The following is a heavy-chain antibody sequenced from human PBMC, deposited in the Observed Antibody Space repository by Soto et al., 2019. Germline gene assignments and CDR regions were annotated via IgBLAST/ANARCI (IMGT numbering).Heavy chain of an antibody. J-gene: IGHJ4*02. Sequence: GGSLRLSCAASGFTLNKYDMSWVRQAPGKGLEWVSTISGSGGSTYYADSVKGRFTISRDNSKNTLYLQMNSLRAEDTAIYYCAKDQVFGSGSYLEPAFDYWGQGTLVTVSS. CDR3: AKDQVFGSGSYLEPAFDY. D-gene: IGHD3-10*01. V-gene: IGHV3-23*01. CDR1: GFTLNKYD. CDR2: ISGSGGST.